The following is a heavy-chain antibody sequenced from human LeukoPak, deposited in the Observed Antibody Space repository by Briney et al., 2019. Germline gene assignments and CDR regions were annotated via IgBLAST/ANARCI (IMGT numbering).Heavy chain of an antibody. D-gene: IGHD3-10*01. Sequence: SGTLSLTCTVSGGSISSSSYYWGWIRQPPGKGLEWIGSIYHSGSTYYNPSLKSRVTISVDTSKNQFSLKLSSVTAADTAVYYCARTYGSGSFPYWGQGTLVTVSS. CDR2: IYHSGST. V-gene: IGHV4-39*07. J-gene: IGHJ4*02. CDR3: ARTYGSGSFPY. CDR1: GGSISSSSYY.